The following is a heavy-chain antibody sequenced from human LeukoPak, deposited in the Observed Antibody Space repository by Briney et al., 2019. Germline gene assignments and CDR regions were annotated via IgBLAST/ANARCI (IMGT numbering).Heavy chain of an antibody. J-gene: IGHJ4*02. CDR3: ARETTLYFFDC. D-gene: IGHD1-7*01. Sequence: GGSLGLSCAASGFTFSSYWMSWVRQAPGKGLEWVANIKQDGSEKYYVDSVKGRFTISRDNSENTLYLQMNSLRAEDTAVYYCARETTLYFFDCWGQGTLVTVSS. V-gene: IGHV3-7*01. CDR2: IKQDGSEK. CDR1: GFTFSSYW.